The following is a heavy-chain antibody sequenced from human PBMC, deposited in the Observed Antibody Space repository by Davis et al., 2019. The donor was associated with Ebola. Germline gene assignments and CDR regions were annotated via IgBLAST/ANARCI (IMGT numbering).Heavy chain of an antibody. D-gene: IGHD2-21*01. V-gene: IGHV4-31*03. J-gene: IGHJ5*02. CDR1: GGSISSGGYY. Sequence: LRLSCTVSGGSISSGGYYWSWIRQHPGKGLEWIGYIYYSGSTYYNPSLKSRVTISVDTSKNQFSLKLSSVTAADTAVYYCASEAPILAEEGWFDPWGQGTLVTVSS. CDR2: IYYSGST. CDR3: ASEAPILAEEGWFDP.